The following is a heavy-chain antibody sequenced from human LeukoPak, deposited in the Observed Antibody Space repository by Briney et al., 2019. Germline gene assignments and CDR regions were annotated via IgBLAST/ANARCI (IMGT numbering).Heavy chain of an antibody. D-gene: IGHD3-22*01. CDR3: ARGPPKGHDDSSDYYVPACFDY. Sequence: SETLSLTCSVSDYSISSGYYWGWIRQPPGKGLEWIGSMEWIGSIYHSGIAYYNPSLKSRVTIVDTSKNQFSLKLSSVTAADTAVYYCARGPPKGHDDSSDYYVPACFDYWGQGTLVTVSS. CDR1: DYSISSGYY. V-gene: IGHV4-38-2*02. CDR2: MEWIGSIYHSGIA. J-gene: IGHJ4*02.